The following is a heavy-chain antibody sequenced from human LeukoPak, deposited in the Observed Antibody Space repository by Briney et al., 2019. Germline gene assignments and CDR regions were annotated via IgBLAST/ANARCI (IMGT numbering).Heavy chain of an antibody. V-gene: IGHV1-24*01. D-gene: IGHD3-10*01. CDR3: ATTGAPLLWFGELGYAFDI. J-gene: IGHJ3*02. Sequence: ASVKVSCKVSGYTLTELSMHWVRQPPGKGLEWMGGFDPEDGKTIYAQKFQGRVTMTEDTSTDTAYMELSSLRSEDTAVYYCATTGAPLLWFGELGYAFDIWGQGTMVTVSS. CDR1: GYTLTELS. CDR2: FDPEDGKT.